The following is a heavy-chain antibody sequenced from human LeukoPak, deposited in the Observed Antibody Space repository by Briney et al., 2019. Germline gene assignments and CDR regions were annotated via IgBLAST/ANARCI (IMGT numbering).Heavy chain of an antibody. Sequence: SETLSLTCTVSGGSISSDDYYWSWIRQPPGKGLEWIGEINHSGSTNYNPSLKSRVTISVDTSKNQFSLKLSSVTAADTAVYYCARGKLDFWSGYRRLHFDYWGQGTLVTVSS. V-gene: IGHV4-34*01. CDR3: ARGKLDFWSGYRRLHFDY. CDR2: INHSGST. J-gene: IGHJ4*02. CDR1: GGSISSDDYY. D-gene: IGHD3-3*01.